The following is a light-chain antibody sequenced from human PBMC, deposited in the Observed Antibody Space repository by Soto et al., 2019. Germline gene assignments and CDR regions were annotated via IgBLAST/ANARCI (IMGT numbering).Light chain of an antibody. Sequence: DIVMTQSPDSLAVSLGERATINCKSSLSVLYNSNSKNYLAWYQQKPGQPPKLLIYWASTRESGVPDRFSGSGSGTDFTLTISSLQAEDVAVYYCQQYYGTPLTFGGGTKVEFK. CDR1: LSVLYNSNSKNY. V-gene: IGKV4-1*01. CDR3: QQYYGTPLT. CDR2: WAS. J-gene: IGKJ4*01.